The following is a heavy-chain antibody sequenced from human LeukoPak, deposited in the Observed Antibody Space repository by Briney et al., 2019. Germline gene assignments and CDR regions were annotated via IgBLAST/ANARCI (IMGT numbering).Heavy chain of an antibody. V-gene: IGHV3-23*01. CDR1: GFTFSSYA. D-gene: IGHD6-6*01. CDR3: AKDHREYSSSLVGNYFDY. J-gene: IGHJ4*02. Sequence: GGSLRLSCAASGFTFSSYAMSWVRQAPGKGLAWVSAMSGSGGSTYYADSVKGRFTISRDNSKNTLYLQMNSLGAEDTAVYYCAKDHREYSSSLVGNYFDYWGQGTLVTVSS. CDR2: MSGSGGST.